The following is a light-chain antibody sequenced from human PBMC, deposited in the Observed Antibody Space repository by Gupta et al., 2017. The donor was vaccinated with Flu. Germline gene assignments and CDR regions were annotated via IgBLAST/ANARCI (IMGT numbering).Light chain of an antibody. Sequence: GLTTSITCTGDALANKYVYWFQQQPGQAPTLLIYKDTERPSGIPERFSASISVTTDTFTISGVQAEEEADYYCQSAEKTTTYYVFGAGTKVTVL. V-gene: IGLV3-25*01. CDR2: KDT. CDR3: QSAEKTTTYYV. J-gene: IGLJ1*01. CDR1: ALANKY.